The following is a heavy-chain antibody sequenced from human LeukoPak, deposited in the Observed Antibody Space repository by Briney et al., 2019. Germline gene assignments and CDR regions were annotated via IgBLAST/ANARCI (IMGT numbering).Heavy chain of an antibody. CDR1: GFTFSTYA. V-gene: IGHV3-23*01. Sequence: GGSLRLSCAASGFTFSTYAMSWVRQAPGKGLEWVSAISDRCGSTYYADSVKGPFTISRDNSKNTLYLQMNSLRAEDTAVYYCAKGEVDWLLYHYFDYWGQGTLVTLSS. CDR3: AKGEVDWLLYHYFDY. D-gene: IGHD3-9*01. J-gene: IGHJ4*02. CDR2: ISDRCGST.